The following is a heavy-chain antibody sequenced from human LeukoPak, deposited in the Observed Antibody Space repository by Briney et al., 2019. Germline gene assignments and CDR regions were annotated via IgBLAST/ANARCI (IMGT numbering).Heavy chain of an antibody. CDR3: ARDRGYYYDSSGLDY. Sequence: NSDGSSTSYADSVKGRFTISRDNAKNTLYLQMNSLRAEDTAVYYCARDRGYYYDSSGLDYWGQGTLVTVSS. CDR2: NSDGSST. J-gene: IGHJ4*02. D-gene: IGHD3-22*01. V-gene: IGHV3-74*01.